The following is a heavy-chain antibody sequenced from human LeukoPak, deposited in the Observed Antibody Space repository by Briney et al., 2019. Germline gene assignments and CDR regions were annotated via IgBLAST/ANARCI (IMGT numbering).Heavy chain of an antibody. Sequence: PSETLSLTCTVSGGSISSYYWSWIRQPPGKGLEWIGYINYSGSTNYNPSLKSRVTISVDRSKNQFSLKLSSVTAADTAVYYCARAPNLYRSSPFDAFDIWGQGTMVTVSS. CDR2: INYSGST. J-gene: IGHJ3*02. D-gene: IGHD6-13*01. V-gene: IGHV4-59*12. CDR1: GGSISSYY. CDR3: ARAPNLYRSSPFDAFDI.